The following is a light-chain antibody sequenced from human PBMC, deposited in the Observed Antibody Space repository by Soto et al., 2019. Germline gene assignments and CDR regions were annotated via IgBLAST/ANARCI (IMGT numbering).Light chain of an antibody. CDR2: TAF. J-gene: IGKJ4*01. Sequence: DIQMTQSPSSLSASVGDRVTITCRASQGITSFLAWYQHKPGKAPRLLLYTAFHLQSGGPSRFSGSESGTNFALTIGSLKREDVATYYGDSYYNAQLTFVGGSKVEIK. CDR1: QGITSF. V-gene: IGKV1-27*01. CDR3: DSYYNAQLT.